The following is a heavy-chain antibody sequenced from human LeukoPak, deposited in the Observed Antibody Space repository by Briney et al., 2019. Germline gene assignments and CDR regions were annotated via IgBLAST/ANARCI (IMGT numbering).Heavy chain of an antibody. V-gene: IGHV3-30*02. Sequence: PGGSLRLSCAASGFTFSSYGMHWVRQAPGKGLEWVAFIRYDGSNKYYADSVKGRFTISRDNSKNTLYLQMNSLRAEDTAVYYCACTITMVRGPTPDPRDYWGQGTLVTVSS. CDR2: IRYDGSNK. D-gene: IGHD3-10*01. J-gene: IGHJ4*02. CDR1: GFTFSSYG. CDR3: ACTITMVRGPTPDPRDY.